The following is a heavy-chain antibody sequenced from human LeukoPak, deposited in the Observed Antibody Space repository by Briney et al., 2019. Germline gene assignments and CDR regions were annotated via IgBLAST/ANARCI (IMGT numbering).Heavy chain of an antibody. CDR2: ISYDGSDK. CDR1: GLTFSRYG. Sequence: GGSLRLSCTASGLTFSRYGMHWVRQAPGKGLEWVTFISYDGSDKYYADSVKGRFTISRDNSKDTLYLQMNSLRAGDMAIYYCASDGPSHDIDHWGQGTLVAVSS. V-gene: IGHV3-30*12. CDR3: ASDGPSHDIDH. D-gene: IGHD3-22*01. J-gene: IGHJ4*02.